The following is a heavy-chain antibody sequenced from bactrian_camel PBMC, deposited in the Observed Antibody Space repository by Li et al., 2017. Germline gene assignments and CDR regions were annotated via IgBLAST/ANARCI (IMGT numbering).Heavy chain of an antibody. D-gene: IGHD5*01. CDR2: INSGGGIT. J-gene: IGHJ4*01. Sequence: VQLVESGGGSVQAGGSLRLSCGASGSTFSMLDMNWVRQAPGKGLEWVSVINSGGGITYYADSVKGRFTISRDNAKNTLYLQMTSLKSEDTALYYCATDVGLGYLAYNYWGQGTQVTVS. CDR3: ATDVGLGYLAYNY. V-gene: IGHV3S40*01. CDR1: GSTFSMLD.